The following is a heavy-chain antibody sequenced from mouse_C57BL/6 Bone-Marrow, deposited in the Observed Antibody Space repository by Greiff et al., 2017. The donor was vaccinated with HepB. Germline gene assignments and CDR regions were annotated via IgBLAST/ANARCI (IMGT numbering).Heavy chain of an antibody. CDR2: IYPGSGNT. CDR1: GYTFTDYY. J-gene: IGHJ2*01. CDR3: ARGEGYYVHYDD. V-gene: IGHV1-76*01. Sequence: QVQLQQSGAELVRPGASVKLSCKASGYTFTDYYINWVKQRPGQGLEWIARIYPGSGNTYYNEKFKGKATLTAEKASSTAYMQLSSLTSEDSAVYFCARGEGYYVHYDDWGQGTTLTVSS. D-gene: IGHD2-3*01.